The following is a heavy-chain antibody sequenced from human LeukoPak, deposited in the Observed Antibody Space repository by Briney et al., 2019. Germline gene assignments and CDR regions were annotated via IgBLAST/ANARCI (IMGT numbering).Heavy chain of an antibody. J-gene: IGHJ5*02. V-gene: IGHV4-4*07. Sequence: SETLSLTCSVSGGSMSGYYWSWIRQFAGKGLEWIGRIYNSESINYSPSLKSRVTMSVDTSKNRFYLKLTSVTAADTAVYYCARALDYGGNSGRFDPWGQGTLVTVSS. CDR2: IYNSESI. CDR1: GGSMSGYY. CDR3: ARALDYGGNSGRFDP. D-gene: IGHD4-23*01.